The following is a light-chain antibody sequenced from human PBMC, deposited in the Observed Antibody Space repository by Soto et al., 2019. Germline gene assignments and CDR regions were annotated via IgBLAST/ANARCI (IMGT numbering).Light chain of an antibody. CDR2: AAS. Sequence: AIRMTQSPSSLSASTGDRVTITCRASQGISSYLALYQQKPGKAPKLLIYAASTLQSGVPSRFSGSGSGTDFTPTISNLQPDDFATYFCQQYHNYPRTFGQGTKVDIK. J-gene: IGKJ1*01. CDR1: QGISSY. V-gene: IGKV1-8*01. CDR3: QQYHNYPRT.